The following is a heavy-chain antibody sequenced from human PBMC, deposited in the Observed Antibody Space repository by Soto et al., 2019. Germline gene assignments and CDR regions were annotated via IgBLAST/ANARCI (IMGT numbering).Heavy chain of an antibody. CDR3: ARPTSGYYDWFDP. D-gene: IGHD3-22*01. Sequence: SETLSLTCTVSGGSISSSSYYWGWIRQPPGKGLEWIGSIYYSGSTYYNPSLKSRVTISVDTSKNQFSLKLSSVTAADTAVYYCARPTSGYYDWFDPWGQGTLVT. CDR2: IYYSGST. CDR1: GGSISSSSYY. J-gene: IGHJ5*02. V-gene: IGHV4-39*01.